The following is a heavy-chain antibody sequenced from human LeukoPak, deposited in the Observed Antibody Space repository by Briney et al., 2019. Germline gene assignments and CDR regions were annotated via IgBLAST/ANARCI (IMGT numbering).Heavy chain of an antibody. CDR2: MNPNSGNT. Sequence: GASVKVSCKASGYTFTSYDINWVRQATGQGLGWMGWMNPNSGNTGYAQKFQGRVNMTRNTSISTAYMELSSLESEDTAVYYCARRRSGSSGPPSDHWGQGTLVTVSS. D-gene: IGHD6-6*01. CDR3: ARRRSGSSGPPSDH. V-gene: IGHV1-8*01. CDR1: GYTFTSYD. J-gene: IGHJ4*02.